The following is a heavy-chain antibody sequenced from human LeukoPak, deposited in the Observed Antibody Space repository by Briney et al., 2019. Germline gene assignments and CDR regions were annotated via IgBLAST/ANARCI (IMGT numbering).Heavy chain of an antibody. CDR1: GGSFSAYY. CDR2: INHSGST. D-gene: IGHD3/OR15-3a*01. CDR3: ARQNFWTPMI. V-gene: IGHV4-34*01. J-gene: IGHJ4*02. Sequence: SETLSLTCAVYGGSFSAYYWSWIRQPPGKGLEWIGEINHSGSTNYNPSLKSRVTISVDTSKNQFSLKLSSVTAADTAVYYCARQNFWTPMIWGQGTLVTVSS.